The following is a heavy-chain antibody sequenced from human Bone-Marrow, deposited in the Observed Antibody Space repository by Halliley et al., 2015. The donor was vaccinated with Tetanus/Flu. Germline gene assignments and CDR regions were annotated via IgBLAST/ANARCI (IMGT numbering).Heavy chain of an antibody. J-gene: IGHJ4*02. Sequence: MGSLHDRGSPFYNPPLKSRVPIPVDPSKTQFPRKLSSVTAADTAVYYCARPENGGYMFYFDYWGQGTLVTVSS. V-gene: IGHV4-39*01. CDR3: ARPENGGYMFYFDY. D-gene: IGHD3-22*01. CDR2: LHDRGSP.